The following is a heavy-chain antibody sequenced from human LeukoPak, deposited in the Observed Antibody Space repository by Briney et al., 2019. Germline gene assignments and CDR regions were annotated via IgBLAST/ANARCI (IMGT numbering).Heavy chain of an antibody. J-gene: IGHJ4*02. V-gene: IGHV3-21*01. Sequence: GGSLRLSCAASGFTFSSYSMNWVRQAPGKGLEWVLSISSSSSYIYYADSVKGRFTISRDNAKNSLYLQTNSLRAEDTAVYYCARDQYSSETDYWGQGTLVTVSS. CDR1: GFTFSSYS. D-gene: IGHD5-18*01. CDR2: ISSSSSYI. CDR3: ARDQYSSETDY.